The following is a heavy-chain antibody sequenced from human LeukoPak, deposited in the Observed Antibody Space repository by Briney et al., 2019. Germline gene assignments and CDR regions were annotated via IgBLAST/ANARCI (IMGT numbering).Heavy chain of an antibody. J-gene: IGHJ5*02. CDR1: GYTFTGYY. D-gene: IGHD6-6*01. Sequence: EASVKVSCKASGYTFTGYYMHWVRQAPGQGLEWMGWINPNSGGTNYAQKFQGRVTMTRDTSISTAYMELSRLRSDDTAVYYCARDMETYSSSSPWFDPWGQGTLVTVSS. CDR2: INPNSGGT. CDR3: ARDMETYSSSSPWFDP. V-gene: IGHV1-2*02.